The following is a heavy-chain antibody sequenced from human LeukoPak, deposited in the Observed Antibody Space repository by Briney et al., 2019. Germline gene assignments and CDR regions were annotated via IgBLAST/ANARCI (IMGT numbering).Heavy chain of an antibody. CDR3: KSGGAAPGSFDN. CDR2: IKYDGVEE. D-gene: IGHD6-13*01. Sequence: GGSLRLSCAASGFTFSSCAMSWVRQAPGKGLEWVANIKYDGVEEYYVDSVKGRFTISRDNAKNSLYLQLNSLRVEDTAVYYCKSGGAAPGSFDNWGQGTLVTVSP. CDR1: GFTFSSCA. V-gene: IGHV3-7*01. J-gene: IGHJ4*02.